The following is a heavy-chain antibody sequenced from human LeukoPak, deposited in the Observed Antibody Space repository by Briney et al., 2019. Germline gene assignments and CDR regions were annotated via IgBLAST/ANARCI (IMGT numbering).Heavy chain of an antibody. J-gene: IGHJ6*02. CDR1: GGSISSGGYS. D-gene: IGHD3-3*01. V-gene: IGHV4-30-2*01. CDR3: ARGSSITIFGVVIRGSYGMDV. Sequence: SQTLSLTCVVSGGSISSGGYSWSWIRQPPGKGLEWIGYIYHSGSTYYNPSLKSRVTISVDTSKNQFSLKLSSVTAADTAVYYCARGSSITIFGVVIRGSYGMDVWGQGTTVTVSS. CDR2: IYHSGST.